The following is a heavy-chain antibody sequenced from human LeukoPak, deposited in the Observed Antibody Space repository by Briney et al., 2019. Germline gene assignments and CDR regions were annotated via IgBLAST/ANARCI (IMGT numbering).Heavy chain of an antibody. D-gene: IGHD5-24*01. Sequence: PGGSLRLSCEASGFTFSGNWMSWVRQAPGKGLEWVASINPDGSQKLYVDSVKGRFTISRDNTKSPLYLQMNSLGAEDTAMYYCAKLLGTATTYDPWGQGARVTVSS. CDR2: INPDGSQK. V-gene: IGHV3-7*01. CDR1: GFTFSGNW. J-gene: IGHJ5*02. CDR3: AKLLGTATTYDP.